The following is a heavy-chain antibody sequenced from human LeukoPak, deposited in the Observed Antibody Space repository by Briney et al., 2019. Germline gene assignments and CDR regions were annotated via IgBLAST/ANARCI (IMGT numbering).Heavy chain of an antibody. Sequence: PSETLSLTCTVSGGSISSYYWSWIRQPPGKGLEWIGYIYYSGSTNYNPSLKSRVTISVDTSKNQFSLKLSSVTAADTAVYYCARDHLAAAGPLYYYYGMDVWGQGTTVTVSS. V-gene: IGHV4-59*12. D-gene: IGHD6-13*01. CDR2: IYYSGST. CDR3: ARDHLAAAGPLYYYYGMDV. CDR1: GGSISSYY. J-gene: IGHJ6*02.